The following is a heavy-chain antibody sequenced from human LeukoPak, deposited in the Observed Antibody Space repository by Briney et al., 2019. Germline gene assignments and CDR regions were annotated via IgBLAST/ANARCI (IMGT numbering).Heavy chain of an antibody. CDR3: ARHDMGVAVAGSFDC. Sequence: ESGPGLVKPSETLSLTCSVSGGSLSGYYWSWIRQPAGTGLEWIGRIYTSGSTNYSPSLQSRVTISVDTSKNQFSLKLSSVTAADTAIYYCARHDMGVAVAGSFDCWGQGTVVTVSS. J-gene: IGHJ4*02. CDR2: IYTSGST. D-gene: IGHD6-19*01. CDR1: GGSLSGYY. V-gene: IGHV4-4*07.